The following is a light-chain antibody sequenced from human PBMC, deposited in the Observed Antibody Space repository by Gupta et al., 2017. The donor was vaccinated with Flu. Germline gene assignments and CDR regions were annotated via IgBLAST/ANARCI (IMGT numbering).Light chain of an antibody. CDR3: LQVYSCPYT. Sequence: ALQITQSPSSPSASVGDRVTITCRASQGIRNDLGWYQQRPGKAPRLLLYTASNLESGVPTRFSGGGFGTDFTLSISSLRPEDFATYYCLQVYSCPYTFGQGTKLELK. V-gene: IGKV1-6*01. CDR1: QGIRND. CDR2: TAS. J-gene: IGKJ2*01.